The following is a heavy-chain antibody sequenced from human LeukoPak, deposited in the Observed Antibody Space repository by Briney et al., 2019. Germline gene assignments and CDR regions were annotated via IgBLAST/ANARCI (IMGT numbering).Heavy chain of an antibody. V-gene: IGHV3-23*01. CDR2: MSNSGGST. CDR3: ATETSSSVHY. D-gene: IGHD6-6*01. CDR1: RYTLRTDA. J-gene: IGHJ4*02. Sequence: GGALRLSCLDSRYTLRTDAIHRGHQAPGKGLEWGTGMSNSGGSTNYADSVKGRFPNSRRNFKNTLYLQMYSLRAEDTALYYGATETSSSVHYWGQGTLVTVSS.